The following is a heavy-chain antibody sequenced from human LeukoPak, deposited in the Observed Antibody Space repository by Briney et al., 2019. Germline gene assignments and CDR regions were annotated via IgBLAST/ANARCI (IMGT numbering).Heavy chain of an antibody. J-gene: IGHJ6*02. Sequence: SVKVSCKASGGTLSSYAISWVRQAPGQGLEWMGGIIPIFGTANYAQKFQGRVTITADESTSTAYMELSSLRSGDTAVYYCASGGYYDSSGYYYYYGMDVWGQGTTVTVSS. CDR2: IIPIFGTA. D-gene: IGHD3-22*01. V-gene: IGHV1-69*01. CDR1: GGTLSSYA. CDR3: ASGGYYDSSGYYYYYGMDV.